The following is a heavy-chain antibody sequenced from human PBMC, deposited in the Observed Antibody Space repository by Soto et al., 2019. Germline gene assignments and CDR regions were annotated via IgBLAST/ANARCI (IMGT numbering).Heavy chain of an antibody. Sequence: GGSLRLSCAASGFTFSNYYMSWIRQAPGKGLEWISDITTGNHTNYADSVKGRFTISRDNAKNLLYLQMNSLRAEDTAVYYCARLPGDYSNYWGQGTLVTVSS. J-gene: IGHJ4*02. CDR1: GFTFSNYY. CDR2: ITTGNHT. CDR3: ARLPGDYSNY. V-gene: IGHV3-11*06. D-gene: IGHD4-17*01.